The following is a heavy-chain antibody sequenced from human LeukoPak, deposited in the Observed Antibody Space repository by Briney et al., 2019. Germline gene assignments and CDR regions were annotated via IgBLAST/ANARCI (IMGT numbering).Heavy chain of an antibody. CDR1: GFTFSSYE. V-gene: IGHV3-48*03. Sequence: GGSLRLSCAASGFTFSSYEMNWVRQAPGKGLEWVSYISSSGSTIYYADSVKGRFTISRDNAKNSLYLQMNSLRAEDTAVYYCARASAYNWNDEDYWGQGTLVTVSS. J-gene: IGHJ4*02. CDR3: ARASAYNWNDEDY. D-gene: IGHD1-20*01. CDR2: ISSSGSTI.